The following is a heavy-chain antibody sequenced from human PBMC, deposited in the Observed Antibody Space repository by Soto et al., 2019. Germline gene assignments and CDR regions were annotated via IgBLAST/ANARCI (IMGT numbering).Heavy chain of an antibody. CDR3: ARTYDDSGPNSGGYGFDI. D-gene: IGHD3-22*01. Sequence: SETLSLTCTVSGGSVSTYYWSWIRQPPGKGLEWIAYIYYSGSTSYNPSLKSRVTISLDTSKNQFSLKLSSVTAADTAVYYCARTYDDSGPNSGGYGFDIWGPGTMVTVS. V-gene: IGHV4-59*02. CDR2: IYYSGST. CDR1: GGSVSTYY. J-gene: IGHJ3*02.